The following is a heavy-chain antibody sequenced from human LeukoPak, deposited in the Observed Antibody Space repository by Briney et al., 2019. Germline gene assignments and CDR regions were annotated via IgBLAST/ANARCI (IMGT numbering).Heavy chain of an antibody. V-gene: IGHV4-59*12. J-gene: IGHJ4*02. CDR2: IYYNGHT. CDR3: ARAVGTSRNFFDY. Sequence: SETLSLTCTVSGGSIHRYYWSWIRQPPGKGLEWIGYIYYNGHTDYNPSLKSRVTISVHTSKNQFSLKLSSVTAADTAMYYCARAVGTSRNFFDYWGQGTLVTVSS. CDR1: GGSIHRYY. D-gene: IGHD4-23*01.